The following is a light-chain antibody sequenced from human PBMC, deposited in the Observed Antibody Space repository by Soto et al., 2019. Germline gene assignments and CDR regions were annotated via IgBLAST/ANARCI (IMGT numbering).Light chain of an antibody. V-gene: IGKV3-20*01. CDR3: QQYGRSPYT. Sequence: EIVLTQSQGALSLSPGERATLSCRASQTASSSHLAWYQQKPGQAPRLLIYDASSRATGISDRFSGSGSGTDFTLTISRLEPEDFAVDYWQQYGRSPYTFGQGTKVEIK. CDR1: QTASSSH. CDR2: DAS. J-gene: IGKJ2*01.